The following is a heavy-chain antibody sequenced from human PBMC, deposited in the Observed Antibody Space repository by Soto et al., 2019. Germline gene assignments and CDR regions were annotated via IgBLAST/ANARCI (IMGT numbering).Heavy chain of an antibody. CDR1: GFTFSGYW. D-gene: IGHD3-22*01. V-gene: IGHV3-7*01. Sequence: GGSLRLSCEASGFTFSGYWMSWLRQAPGKGLEWVGNIKQDGSEKYYVDSVKGRFTISRDNAKNSLYLQMNSLRAEDTAVYYCASQAYYDSSGHRWGQGTLVTVSS. CDR2: IKQDGSEK. J-gene: IGHJ1*01. CDR3: ASQAYYDSSGHR.